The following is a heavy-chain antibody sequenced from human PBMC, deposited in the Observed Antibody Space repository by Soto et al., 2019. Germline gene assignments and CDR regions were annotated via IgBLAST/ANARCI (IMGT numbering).Heavy chain of an antibody. J-gene: IGHJ6*02. V-gene: IGHV3-74*01. CDR3: ARGLNYGMDV. CDR2: INDAGSST. CDR1: GFTFSTYW. Sequence: VGSLRLSCAASGFTFSTYWMHWVRQAPGKGLVWVSHINDAGSSTSYADSVKGRFTISRDNAKNTLYLQMNSLRAEDTAVYYCARGLNYGMDVWGQGTTVTVSS.